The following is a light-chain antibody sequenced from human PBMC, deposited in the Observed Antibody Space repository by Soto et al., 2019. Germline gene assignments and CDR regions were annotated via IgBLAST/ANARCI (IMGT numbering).Light chain of an antibody. J-gene: IGKJ1*01. Sequence: DIQMPQSPSTLSASVVDRLNITCRASQSISSWLAWYQQKPGKAPKLLIYKASSLESGVPSRFSGSGSGTEFTLTISSLQPDDFATYYCQKYNSYAWTCGKG. CDR3: QKYNSYAWT. CDR1: QSISSW. CDR2: KAS. V-gene: IGKV1-5*03.